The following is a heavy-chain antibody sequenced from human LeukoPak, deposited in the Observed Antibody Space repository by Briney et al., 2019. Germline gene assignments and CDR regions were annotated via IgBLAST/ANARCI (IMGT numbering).Heavy chain of an antibody. CDR1: GGTFSSYA. CDR2: IIPIFGTA. V-gene: IGHV1-69*13. J-gene: IGHJ6*03. Sequence: ASVKVSCKASGGTFSSYAISWVRQAPGQGLEWMGGIIPIFGTANYAQKFQGRVTITADESTSTAYMELSSLRSEDTAVYYCAREGRWLQLPRYYYYYMDVWGKGTTVTVSS. D-gene: IGHD5-24*01. CDR3: AREGRWLQLPRYYYYYMDV.